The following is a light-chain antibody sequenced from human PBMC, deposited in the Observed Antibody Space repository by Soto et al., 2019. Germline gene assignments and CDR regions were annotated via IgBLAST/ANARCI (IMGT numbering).Light chain of an antibody. V-gene: IGKV1-5*01. CDR2: DAS. J-gene: IGKJ2*01. CDR1: QSISSW. CDR3: QQYNSYQYT. Sequence: DIQMTQSPSTLSASVGDRVTITCRASQSISSWFGWYQQKSGKAPKLLIYDASSLESGVPSSFSGRGSEKEFTLTISSLQPDDFATYYCQQYNSYQYTFGQGTKVDIK.